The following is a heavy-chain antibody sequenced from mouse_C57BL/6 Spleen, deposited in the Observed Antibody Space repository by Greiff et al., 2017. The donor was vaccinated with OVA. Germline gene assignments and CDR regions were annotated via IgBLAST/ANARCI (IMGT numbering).Heavy chain of an antibody. D-gene: IGHD2-2*01. CDR2: INPSNGGN. Sequence: QVQLQQPGTELVKPGASVKLSCKASGYTFTSYWMHWVKQRPGQGLEWIGNINPSNGGNNYNEKFKSKATLTVDKSSSTAYMQLSSLTSEDSAVYYCAREGGYYWYFDVWGTGTTVTVSS. J-gene: IGHJ1*03. V-gene: IGHV1-53*01. CDR1: GYTFTSYW. CDR3: AREGGYYWYFDV.